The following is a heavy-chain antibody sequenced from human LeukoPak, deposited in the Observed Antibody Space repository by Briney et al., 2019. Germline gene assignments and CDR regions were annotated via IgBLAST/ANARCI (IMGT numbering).Heavy chain of an antibody. J-gene: IGHJ4*02. Sequence: PSETLSLTCTVSGGSISSGDYYWSWIRQPPGKGLEWIGYIYYSGSTYYNPSLKSRVTISVDTSKNQFSLKLSSVTAADTAVYYCARRGGTTVTTVDHWGQGTLVTVSS. CDR2: IYYSGST. CDR3: ARRGGTTVTTVDH. CDR1: GGSISSGDYY. V-gene: IGHV4-30-4*01. D-gene: IGHD4-17*01.